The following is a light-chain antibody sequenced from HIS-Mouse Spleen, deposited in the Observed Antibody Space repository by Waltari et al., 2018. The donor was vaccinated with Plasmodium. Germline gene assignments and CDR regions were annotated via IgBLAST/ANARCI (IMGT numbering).Light chain of an antibody. CDR1: QSVSSSY. Sequence: DIVLTQSPGTLSLSPGERATLSCRASQSVSSSYLAWYQQKPGQAPRLRIYGASSRATGIPDRFSGSGSGTDFTLTISRLEPEDFAVYYCQQYGSSPYTFGQGTKLEIK. CDR2: GAS. CDR3: QQYGSSPYT. J-gene: IGKJ2*01. V-gene: IGKV3-20*01.